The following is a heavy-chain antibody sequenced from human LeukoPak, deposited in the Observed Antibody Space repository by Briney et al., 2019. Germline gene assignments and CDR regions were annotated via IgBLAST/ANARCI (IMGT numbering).Heavy chain of an antibody. Sequence: SETLSLTCTVSGGSISSSSYYWGWIRQPPGKGLEWIGYIYYSGSTYYNPSLKSRVAISVDTSKNQFSLKLSSVTAADTAVYYCARDLEGTLDYWGQGTLVTVSS. CDR2: IYYSGST. CDR1: GGSISSSSYY. J-gene: IGHJ4*02. V-gene: IGHV4-31*03. D-gene: IGHD1-1*01. CDR3: ARDLEGTLDY.